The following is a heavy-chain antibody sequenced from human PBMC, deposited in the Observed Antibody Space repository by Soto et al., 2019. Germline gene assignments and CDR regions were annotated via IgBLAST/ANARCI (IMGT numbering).Heavy chain of an antibody. Sequence: EVQLVESGGGLVQPGGSLKLSCAASGFTFSDSTVHWVRQASGKGLEWVGRIRSKADSYATAYAASVKGRFTISRDDSQNTAYLQMSSLKNEDTAVYYCTGRQLENWGHGTLVTVSS. D-gene: IGHD6-13*01. V-gene: IGHV3-73*01. CDR3: TGRQLEN. CDR1: GFTFSDST. CDR2: IRSKADSYAT. J-gene: IGHJ4*01.